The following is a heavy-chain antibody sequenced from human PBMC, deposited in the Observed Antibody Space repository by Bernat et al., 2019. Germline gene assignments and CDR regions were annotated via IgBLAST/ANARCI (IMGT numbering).Heavy chain of an antibody. CDR3: ARGPHSPLGVGYYYYMDV. CDR1: GFTFRNYD. D-gene: IGHD1-26*01. Sequence: EVQLVESGGGLVQPGGSLRLSCAASGFTFRNYDMHWVRQATGKGLEWVSAIGTAGDTFEPDYVKGRFTISRETAKNSLYLQMNSLRAGDTAVYYCARGPHSPLGVGYYYYMDVWGKGTTVTVSS. V-gene: IGHV3-13*04. CDR2: IGTAGDT. J-gene: IGHJ6*03.